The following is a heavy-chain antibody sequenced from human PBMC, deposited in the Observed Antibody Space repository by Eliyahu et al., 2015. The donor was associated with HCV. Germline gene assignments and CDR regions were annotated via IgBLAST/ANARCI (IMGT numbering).Heavy chain of an antibody. CDR1: GFTFRNYG. Sequence: QVQLVESGGGVVQPGGSLRLSCAASGFTFRNYGLHWVRQAPGKGLEWVAVIWWDGGQIYYSDSVKGRFTISRDNSKDTVYLQLNSLGAEDTAIYYCARDSEIGGTTFYFDYWGQGTLVTVSA. V-gene: IGHV3-33*01. CDR3: ARDSEIGGTTFYFDY. D-gene: IGHD1-1*01. CDR2: IWWDGGQI. J-gene: IGHJ4*02.